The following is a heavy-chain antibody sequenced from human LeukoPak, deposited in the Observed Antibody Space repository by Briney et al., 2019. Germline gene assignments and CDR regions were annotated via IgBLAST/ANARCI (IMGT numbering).Heavy chain of an antibody. D-gene: IGHD3-10*01. CDR3: ARHQRDREVIFGDYYYMDV. CDR1: GYSFISYW. J-gene: IGHJ6*03. CDR2: IYPGDSET. Sequence: GESLKISCKGSGYSFISYWIGWVRQMPGKGPEWMGIIYPGDSETRYSPSFQGQVTISVDKSISTAYLQWSSLKASDTAVNYCARHQRDREVIFGDYYYMDVWGTGTTVTVSS. V-gene: IGHV5-51*01.